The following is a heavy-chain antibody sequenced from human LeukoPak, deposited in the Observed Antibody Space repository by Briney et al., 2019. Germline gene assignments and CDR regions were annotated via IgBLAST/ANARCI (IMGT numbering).Heavy chain of an antibody. V-gene: IGHV3-23*01. J-gene: IGHJ4*02. CDR3: AKMDGYNRGSQ. CDR2: ISGSAGST. Sequence: PGGSLRLSCAASGFTLSRYSMNWVRQAPGKGLEWVSGITISGSAGSTYYADSVKGRFTISRDNSKSTLYLQMNSLRAEDTAIYYCAKMDGYNRGSQWGQGTLVTVSS. D-gene: IGHD5-24*01. CDR1: GFTLSRYS.